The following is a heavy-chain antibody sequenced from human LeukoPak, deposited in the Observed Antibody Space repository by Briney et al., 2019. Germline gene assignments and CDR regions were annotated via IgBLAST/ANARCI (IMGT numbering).Heavy chain of an antibody. CDR1: GGSISSSSYY. D-gene: IGHD3-10*01. CDR2: IYYSGST. V-gene: IGHV4-39*07. Sequence: SETLSLTCTVSGGSISSSSYYWGWIRQPPGKGLEWIGSIYYSGSTYYNPSLKSRVTISVDTSKNQFSLKLSSVTAADTAVYYCARDRLSNYYGSGSPSGMDVWGKGTTVTISS. CDR3: ARDRLSNYYGSGSPSGMDV. J-gene: IGHJ6*04.